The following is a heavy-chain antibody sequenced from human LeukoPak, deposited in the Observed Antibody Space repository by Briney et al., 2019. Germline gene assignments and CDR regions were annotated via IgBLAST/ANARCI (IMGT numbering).Heavy chain of an antibody. V-gene: IGHV4-4*07. J-gene: IGHJ5*02. CDR1: GGSISSYY. Sequence: SETLSLTCTVSGGSISSYYWSWIRQPAGKGLEWIGRIYTSGSTNYNPSLKSRVTMSVDTSKNQYSLKLSSVTAADTAVYYCARIRLNLNWFDPWGQGTLVTVSS. CDR3: ARIRLNLNWFDP. D-gene: IGHD3-16*01. CDR2: IYTSGST.